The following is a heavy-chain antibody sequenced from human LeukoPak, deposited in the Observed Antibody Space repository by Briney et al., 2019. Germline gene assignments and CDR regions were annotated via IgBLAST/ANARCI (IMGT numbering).Heavy chain of an antibody. CDR3: ARVPGSGSYYGDPYFDY. CDR1: GGTFSSYA. V-gene: IGHV1-69*10. J-gene: IGHJ4*02. CDR2: IIPILGTA. D-gene: IGHD3-10*01. Sequence: GASVKVSCKASGGTFSSYAISWVRQAPGQGLEWMGGIIPILGTANYAQKFQGRVTITADKSTSTAYMELSSLRSEDTAVYYCARVPGSGSYYGDPYFDYWGQGTLVTVSS.